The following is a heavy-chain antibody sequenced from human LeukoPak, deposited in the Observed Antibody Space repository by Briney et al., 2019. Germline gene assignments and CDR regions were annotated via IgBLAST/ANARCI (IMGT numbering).Heavy chain of an antibody. CDR2: ISAYNGNT. CDR1: GGTFSSYG. Sequence: ASVKVSCKASGGTFSSYGISWVRQAPGQGLEWMGWISAYNGNTNYAQKLQGRVTMTTDTSTSTAYMELRSLRSDDTAVYYCARDDSGRRYAFDIWGQGTMVTASS. D-gene: IGHD1-26*01. CDR3: ARDDSGRRYAFDI. V-gene: IGHV1-18*01. J-gene: IGHJ3*02.